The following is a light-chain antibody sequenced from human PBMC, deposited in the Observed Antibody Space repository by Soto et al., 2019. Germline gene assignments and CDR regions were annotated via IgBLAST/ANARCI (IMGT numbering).Light chain of an antibody. CDR1: SSNIGAGYD. J-gene: IGLJ1*01. CDR2: GNS. Sequence: QSVLTQPPSVSGAPGQRVTISCTGSSSNIGAGYDVHWYQQLPGTAPKLLIYGNSNRPSGVPDRFSGSKSGTSASLAITGLQAEDEADYYCQSYDSSLSAFYVFGTGTKVPAL. V-gene: IGLV1-40*01. CDR3: QSYDSSLSAFYV.